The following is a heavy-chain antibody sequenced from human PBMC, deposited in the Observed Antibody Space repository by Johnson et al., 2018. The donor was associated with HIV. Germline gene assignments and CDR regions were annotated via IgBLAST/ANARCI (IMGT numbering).Heavy chain of an antibody. CDR2: ISSSSSSI. CDR1: GFTFSDHY. CDR3: AREGSVGATIFTMFDAFDI. V-gene: IGHV3-11*04. Sequence: QVYLVESGGGLVKPGGSLRLSCAVSGFTFSDHYMSWIRQAPGKGLEWVSYISSSSSSIYYADSVKGRFTISRDNAKNSLYLQMNSLRAEDTAVYYCAREGSVGATIFTMFDAFDIWGQGTMVTVSS. D-gene: IGHD1-26*01. J-gene: IGHJ3*02.